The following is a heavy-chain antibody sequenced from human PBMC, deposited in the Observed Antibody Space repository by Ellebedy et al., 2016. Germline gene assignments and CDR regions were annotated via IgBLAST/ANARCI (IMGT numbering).Heavy chain of an antibody. Sequence: GESLKISXAASGFTFRNNWMHWVRQAPGKGLVWVSRIDYDGTDTAYADSVRGRFTISRDNARNTLFLQMDSLRAEDTALYYCARVGLDYRIDDWGQGALVTVSS. CDR3: ARVGLDYRIDD. J-gene: IGHJ4*02. D-gene: IGHD3/OR15-3a*01. V-gene: IGHV3-74*01. CDR1: GFTFRNNW. CDR2: IDYDGTDT.